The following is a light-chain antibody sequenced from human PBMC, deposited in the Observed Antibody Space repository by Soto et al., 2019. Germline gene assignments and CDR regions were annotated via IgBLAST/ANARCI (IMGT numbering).Light chain of an antibody. Sequence: QSALTQPRSVSGSPGQSVTISCTGTSSDVGRFNYVTWYQQHPGKAPKLMIYDANKRPSGVPDRFSGSKSGNTASLTISGLQSKDEADYFCCSYAGSSTYVFGPGTKLTVL. CDR2: DAN. V-gene: IGLV2-11*01. J-gene: IGLJ1*01. CDR1: SSDVGRFNY. CDR3: CSYAGSSTYV.